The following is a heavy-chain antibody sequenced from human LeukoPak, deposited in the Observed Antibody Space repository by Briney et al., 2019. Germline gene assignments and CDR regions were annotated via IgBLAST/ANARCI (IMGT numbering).Heavy chain of an antibody. CDR3: ARFYDYYDSSGYYRY. V-gene: IGHV3-11*01. D-gene: IGHD3-22*01. Sequence: GGSLRLSFPASGFTYSDYYLRWLRQAPGKGLEWVSYISSSGSTIYYADSVKGRFTISRDNAKNSLYLQMNSLRAEDTAVYYCARFYDYYDSSGYYRYWGQGTLVTVSS. CDR1: GFTYSDYY. CDR2: ISSSGSTI. J-gene: IGHJ4*02.